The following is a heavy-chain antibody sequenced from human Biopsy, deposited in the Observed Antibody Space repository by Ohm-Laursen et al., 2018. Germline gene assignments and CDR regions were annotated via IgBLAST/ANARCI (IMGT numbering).Heavy chain of an antibody. V-gene: IGHV1-69*06. J-gene: IGHJ2*01. CDR2: FITLFNTA. D-gene: IGHD3-22*01. CDR3: ARFPLGAYDDSGSYRAVDHWYFDL. CDR1: GGPFSNHA. Sequence: SSVTASCPVSGGPFSNHAAGWVRQPAGHGLEWVGIFITLFNTANYADKFQGRVTLTADISTTTAYMKLSSLRSEDTAIYYCARFPLGAYDDSGSYRAVDHWYFDLWGRGTLVTVPS.